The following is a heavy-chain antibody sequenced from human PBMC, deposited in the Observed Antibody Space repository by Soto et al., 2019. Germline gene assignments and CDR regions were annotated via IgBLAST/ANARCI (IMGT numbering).Heavy chain of an antibody. V-gene: IGHV3-21*01. D-gene: IGHD1-26*01. CDR1: GFTFSSYS. CDR2: ISSSSSYI. CDR3: ARDNGGATVY. J-gene: IGHJ4*02. Sequence: GGSLRLSCAASGFTFSSYSMNWVRQAPGKGLEWVSSISSSSSYIYYADSVKGRFTISRDNAKNSLYLQMNSPRAEDTAVYYCARDNGGATVYWGQGTLVTVSS.